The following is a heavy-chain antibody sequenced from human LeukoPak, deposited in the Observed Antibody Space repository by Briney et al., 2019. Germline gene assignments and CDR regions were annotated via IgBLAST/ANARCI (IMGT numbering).Heavy chain of an antibody. Sequence: ASVKVSCKASGGTFSSYAISWVRQAPGQGLEWMGGIIPIFGTVNYAQKFQGRVTITADKSTSTAYMELSSLRSEDTAVYYCARERDYYDSSGYSFDYWGQGPLVTVSS. V-gene: IGHV1-69*06. CDR1: GGTFSSYA. J-gene: IGHJ4*02. CDR3: ARERDYYDSSGYSFDY. CDR2: IIPIFGTV. D-gene: IGHD3-22*01.